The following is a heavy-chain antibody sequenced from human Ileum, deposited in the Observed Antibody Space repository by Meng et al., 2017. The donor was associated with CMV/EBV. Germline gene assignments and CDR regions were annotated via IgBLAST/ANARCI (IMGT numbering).Heavy chain of an antibody. CDR3: ARGELVRFLGKDYYYYYGMDV. V-gene: IGHV1-69*05. CDR2: IIPIFGTA. D-gene: IGHD6-6*01. CDR1: GGTFSSYA. J-gene: IGHJ6*01. Sequence: SVKVSCKASGGTFSSYAISWVRQAPGQGLEWMGGIIPIFGTANYAQKFQGRVTITTDESTSTAYMELSSLRSEDTAVYYCARGELVRFLGKDYYYYYGMDVWGQGNT.